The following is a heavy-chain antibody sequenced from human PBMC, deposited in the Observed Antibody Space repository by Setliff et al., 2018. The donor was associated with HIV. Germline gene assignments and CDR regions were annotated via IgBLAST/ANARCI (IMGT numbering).Heavy chain of an antibody. D-gene: IGHD3-22*01. J-gene: IGHJ2*01. Sequence: SETLSLTCTVSGGSISSYYWSWIRQPPGKGLEWIGYIYYSGSTNYNPSLKSRVTISVDTSKNRFSLKLSSVPAADTAVYYCARHQGKYYDSSGYSGWFFDLWGRGTLVTVSS. CDR2: IYYSGST. V-gene: IGHV4-59*08. CDR3: ARHQGKYYDSSGYSGWFFDL. CDR1: GGSISSYY.